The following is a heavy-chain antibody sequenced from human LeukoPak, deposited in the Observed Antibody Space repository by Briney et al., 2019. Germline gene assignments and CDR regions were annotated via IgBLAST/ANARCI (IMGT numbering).Heavy chain of an antibody. CDR2: IRYDGSNK. J-gene: IGHJ4*02. V-gene: IGHV3-30*02. CDR3: AKDISGSWSIDY. Sequence: GGSLRLSCAASGFTFTSYGIHWVRQAPGKGLEWVAFIRYDGSNKYYADSVKGRFTISRDNSKNTLYLQMNSLRAEDTAVYYCAKDISGSWSIDYWGQGTLITVSS. CDR1: GFTFTSYG. D-gene: IGHD6-13*01.